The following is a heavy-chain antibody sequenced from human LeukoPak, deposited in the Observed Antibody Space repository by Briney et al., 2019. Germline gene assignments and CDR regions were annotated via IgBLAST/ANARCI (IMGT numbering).Heavy chain of an antibody. Sequence: GGSLRLSCAASGLTFSDYAMSWFRQAPGKGLEWVSGITSGFTPHYADSVKGRFTISRENSKNTFHLQLNSLRAEDTAVYYCAKGYSDSRVADVFFEYWGQGTLVTVSS. J-gene: IGHJ4*02. V-gene: IGHV3-23*01. CDR3: AKGYSDSRVADVFFEY. CDR2: ITSGFTP. CDR1: GLTFSDYA. D-gene: IGHD2-15*01.